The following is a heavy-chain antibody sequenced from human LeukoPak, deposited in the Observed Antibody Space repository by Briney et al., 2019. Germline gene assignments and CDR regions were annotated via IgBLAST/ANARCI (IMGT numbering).Heavy chain of an antibody. CDR2: IRDKPDGGTT. D-gene: IGHD2-2*01. Sequence: GTLSLTCAVSGGSISSSNWMSWVRQAPGKGLEWAGLIRDKPDGGTTDYAAPVKGRFTISRDDSKSMLYLQMNSLKTEDTAVYYCTTDNAPGMDVWGQGTTVTVSS. CDR3: TTDNAPGMDV. V-gene: IGHV3-15*01. CDR1: GGSISSSNW. J-gene: IGHJ6*02.